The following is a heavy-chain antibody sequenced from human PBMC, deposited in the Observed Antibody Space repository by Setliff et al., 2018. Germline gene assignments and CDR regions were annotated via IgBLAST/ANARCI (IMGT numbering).Heavy chain of an antibody. V-gene: IGHV3-73*01. CDR3: TFARDGYDVFDI. J-gene: IGHJ3*02. CDR1: GFSSSGSA. D-gene: IGHD5-18*01. CDR2: IRGRTDNYAT. Sequence: LRLSCAASGFSSSGSAVYWVRQASVKGLEWIGRIRGRTDNYATAYAASVRGRFTISRDDSKNTAYLQMNSLKTEDTAVYYCTFARDGYDVFDIWGQGTMVTVSS.